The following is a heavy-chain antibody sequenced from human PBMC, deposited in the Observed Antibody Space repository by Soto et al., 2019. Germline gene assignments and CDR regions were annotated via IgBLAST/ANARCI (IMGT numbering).Heavy chain of an antibody. Sequence: GSVKVSFKASGHSFTTHAMILVRQAPGQRPEWIGWINTGNGNTRYSPKFQGRVNITRDTSASTAYMELSSLKSEDTAVYYCARGEQLYHYYYGMDVWGQGSPVTVSS. J-gene: IGHJ6*02. CDR2: INTGNGNT. CDR3: ARGEQLYHYYYGMDV. CDR1: GHSFTTHA. V-gene: IGHV1-3*04.